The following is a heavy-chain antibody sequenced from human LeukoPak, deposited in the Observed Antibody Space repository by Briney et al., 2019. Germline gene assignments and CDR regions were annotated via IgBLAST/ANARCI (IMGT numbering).Heavy chain of an antibody. CDR2: IHYRGTT. Sequence: PSQTLSLTCAASGGSISSGDYHWSWIRQLPGTGLEWIGYIHYRGTTYYNPSLESRVIVSADTSKNQFSLKLSSVTAADTAVYYCAREKAYDSSVSYSNPFDYWGLGTLVTVSS. CDR1: GGSISSGDYH. D-gene: IGHD3-22*01. J-gene: IGHJ4*02. V-gene: IGHV4-31*11. CDR3: AREKAYDSSVSYSNPFDY.